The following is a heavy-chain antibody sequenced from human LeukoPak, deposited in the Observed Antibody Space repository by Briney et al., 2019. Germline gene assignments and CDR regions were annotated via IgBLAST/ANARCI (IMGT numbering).Heavy chain of an antibody. CDR3: AKSYDTSGYYYFYFDS. CDR2: ISGSGGNT. Sequence: GGSLRLSCAASGFTFSSSAMSWVRQAPGKGLEWISVISGSGGNTYYADSVKGRCTISRDNSKNTLYLQMNSLRAEDTAVYYCAKSYDTSGYYYFYFDSWGQGTLVTVSS. D-gene: IGHD3-22*01. J-gene: IGHJ4*02. CDR1: GFTFSSSA. V-gene: IGHV3-23*01.